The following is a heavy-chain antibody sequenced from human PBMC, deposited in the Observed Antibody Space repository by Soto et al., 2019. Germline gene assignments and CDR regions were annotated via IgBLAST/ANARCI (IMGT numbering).Heavy chain of an antibody. CDR2: INADNGNT. V-gene: IGHV1-3*05. D-gene: IGHD3-10*01. J-gene: IGHJ6*02. CDR3: ARGRPGGLDV. CDR1: GYTFTKYA. Sequence: QVQLVQSGAEEKKPGASVKVSCKASGYTFTKYAMHWVRQAPGQRLEWMGWINADNGNTKYSQKFEGRVTITRDTSASTDDMDLSSLRSEDTAVYYCARGRPGGLDVWGQGTTVTVSS.